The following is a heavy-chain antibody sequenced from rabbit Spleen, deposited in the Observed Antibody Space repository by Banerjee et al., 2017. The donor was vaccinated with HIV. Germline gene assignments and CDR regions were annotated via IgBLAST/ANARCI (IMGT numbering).Heavy chain of an antibody. CDR1: GFSFSSTCD. CDR2: IGTGGST. J-gene: IGHJ4*01. D-gene: IGHD4-1*01. Sequence: QEQLVESGGGLVQPEGSLTLTCTASGFSFSSTCDMFWVRQAPGKGPEWIAYIGTGGSTYYASWAKGRFTISKTSSTTVTLQMTSLTAADTATYFCAKSQASTDWGLDLWGPGTLVTVS. V-gene: IGHV1S45*01. CDR3: AKSQASTDWGLDL.